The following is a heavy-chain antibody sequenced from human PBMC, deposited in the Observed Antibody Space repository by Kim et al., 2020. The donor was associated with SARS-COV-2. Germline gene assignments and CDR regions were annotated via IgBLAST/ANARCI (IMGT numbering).Heavy chain of an antibody. CDR2: MNPNSGNT. CDR3: ARVLGWWLRSVPGKKRTYYYYGMDV. D-gene: IGHD5-12*01. Sequence: ASVKVSCKASGYTFTSYDINWVRQATGQGLEWMGWMNPNSGNTGYAQKFQGRVTMTRNTSISTAYMELSSLRSEDTAVYYCARVLGWWLRSVPGKKRTYYYYGMDVWGQGTTVTVSS. V-gene: IGHV1-8*01. CDR1: GYTFTSYD. J-gene: IGHJ6*02.